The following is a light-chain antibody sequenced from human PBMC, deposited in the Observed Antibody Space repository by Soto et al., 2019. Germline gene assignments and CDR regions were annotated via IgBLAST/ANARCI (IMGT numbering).Light chain of an antibody. J-gene: IGKJ2*01. CDR1: QSVSSNY. CDR2: GAS. Sequence: EIVLTQSPGTLSLSPGKRATLSCRASQSVSSNYLAWYQQKPGQAPRLLIYGASNRATGIPDRFSGSGSRTDFTLTISRLEPEDFAVYYCQQYGSSLYTFGQGTKLEIK. V-gene: IGKV3-20*01. CDR3: QQYGSSLYT.